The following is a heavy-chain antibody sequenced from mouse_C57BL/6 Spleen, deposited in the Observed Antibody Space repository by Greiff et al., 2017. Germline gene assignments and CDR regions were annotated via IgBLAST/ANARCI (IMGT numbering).Heavy chain of an antibody. D-gene: IGHD2-14*01. V-gene: IGHV1-26*01. CDR3: AREGTTAMDY. J-gene: IGHJ4*01. Sequence: EVQLQQSGPELVKPGASVKISCKASGYTFTDYYMNWVKQSHGESLEWIGDINPNNGGTSYNQKFKGKATLTVDKSSSTAYMELRSLTSEDSAVYYCAREGTTAMDYWGQGTSVTVSS. CDR2: INPNNGGT. CDR1: GYTFTDYY.